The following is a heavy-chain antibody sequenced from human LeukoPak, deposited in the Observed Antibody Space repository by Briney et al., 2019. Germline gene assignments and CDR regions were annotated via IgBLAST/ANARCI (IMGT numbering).Heavy chain of an antibody. D-gene: IGHD5-18*01. CDR2: ISPDSGAT. V-gene: IGHV1-2*02. CDR1: GYTFTVYI. Sequence: ASVKVSFKASGYTFTVYIMHWVRQAPGQGLEWMGWISPDSGATKYAQKFQGGVTLTRDTSITTAYMELSSLRSDDSAFYFCARGRSGGYNYGYYFDYWGQGTLVTVSS. J-gene: IGHJ4*02. CDR3: ARGRSGGYNYGYYFDY.